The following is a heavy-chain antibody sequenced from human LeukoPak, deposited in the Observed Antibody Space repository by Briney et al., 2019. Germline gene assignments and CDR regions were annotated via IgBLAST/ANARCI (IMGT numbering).Heavy chain of an antibody. CDR1: GSTFSSYG. Sequence: GGSLRLSCAASGSTFSSYGMPWVRQAPGRGLEWVAVIWYDGSNKYYADSVKGRFTISRDNSKNTLYLQMNSLRAEDTAVYYCAREALDQLELRSYWGQGTLVTVSS. J-gene: IGHJ4*02. V-gene: IGHV3-33*01. CDR2: IWYDGSNK. CDR3: AREALDQLELRSY. D-gene: IGHD1-7*01.